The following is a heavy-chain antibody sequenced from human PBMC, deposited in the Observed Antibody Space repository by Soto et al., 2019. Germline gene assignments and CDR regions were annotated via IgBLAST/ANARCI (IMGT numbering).Heavy chain of an antibody. CDR1: GFTVSSNY. J-gene: IGHJ4*02. CDR2: IYSGGST. Sequence: GGSLRLSCASSGFTVSSNYMTWVRQAPGKGLEWVSVIYSGGSTNYADSVKGRFTISRDDSKNTLFLQMNSLRAEDTAVYYCATAKLLLPWLFDYWGQGTLVTVSS. CDR3: ATAKLLLPWLFDY. V-gene: IGHV3-66*01. D-gene: IGHD2-15*01.